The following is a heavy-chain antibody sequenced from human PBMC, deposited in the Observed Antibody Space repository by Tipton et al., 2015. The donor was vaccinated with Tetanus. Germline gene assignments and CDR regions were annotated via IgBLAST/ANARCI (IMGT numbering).Heavy chain of an antibody. CDR2: SWYDGPDK. Sequence: SGFIFSSYGIHWVRQAPGKGLEWVAVSWYDGPDKYYADSVKGRFTISRDNSKNTLYLQMNSLRAEDTAVYYCAREADCSGGSCFSGDFDNWGQGTQVTVSS. D-gene: IGHD2-15*01. J-gene: IGHJ4*02. V-gene: IGHV3-33*01. CDR1: GFIFSSYG. CDR3: AREADCSGGSCFSGDFDN.